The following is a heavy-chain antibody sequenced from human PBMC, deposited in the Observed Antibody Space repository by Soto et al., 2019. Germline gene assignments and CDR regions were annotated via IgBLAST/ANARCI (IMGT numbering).Heavy chain of an antibody. CDR1: GYTFTSYG. J-gene: IGHJ4*02. V-gene: IGHV1-18*01. CDR3: ARDCGGDCHSGGPLDY. D-gene: IGHD2-21*02. CDR2: ISAYNGNT. Sequence: ASVKVSCKASGYTFTSYGISWVRQAPGQGLEWMGWISAYNGNTNYAQKLQGRVTMTTDTSTSTAYMELRSLRSDDTAVYYCARDCGGDCHSGGPLDYWGQGTLVTAPQ.